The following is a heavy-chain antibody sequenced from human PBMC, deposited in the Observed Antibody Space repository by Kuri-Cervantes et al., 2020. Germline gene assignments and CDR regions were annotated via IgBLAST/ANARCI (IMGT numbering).Heavy chain of an antibody. Sequence: GESLKISCAASGFTFSSYAMHWVRQAPGKGLKWVAVISYDGSNKYYADSVKGRFTISRDNSKNTLYLQMNSLRAEDTAVYYCARDHRGAAAGSRAYFDYWGQGTLVTVSS. V-gene: IGHV3-30*01. CDR1: GFTFSSYA. CDR2: ISYDGSNK. CDR3: ARDHRGAAAGSRAYFDY. D-gene: IGHD6-13*01. J-gene: IGHJ4*02.